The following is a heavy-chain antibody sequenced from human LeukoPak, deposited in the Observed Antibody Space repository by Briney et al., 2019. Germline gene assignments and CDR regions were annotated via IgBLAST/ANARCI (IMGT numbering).Heavy chain of an antibody. D-gene: IGHD3-10*01. CDR3: ARVTYGSGTYGAFDY. V-gene: IGHV3-64*01. CDR2: ISSNGGST. Sequence: GGSLRLSCAASGFTFSSYAMHWVRQAPGKGLEYVSAISSNGGSTYYANSVKGRFTISRDNSKNTLYLQMDSLRAEDTAVYYCARVTYGSGTYGAFDYWGQGTLVTVSS. J-gene: IGHJ4*02. CDR1: GFTFSSYA.